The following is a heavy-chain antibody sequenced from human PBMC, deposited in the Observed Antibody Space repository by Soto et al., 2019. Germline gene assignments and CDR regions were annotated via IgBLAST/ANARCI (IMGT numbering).Heavy chain of an antibody. CDR2: VSDSGRRT. CDR3: AKGRLAGAIADRFVT. J-gene: IGHJ4*01. D-gene: IGHD3-16*02. Sequence: GGSLRLSCAASGFTFSSYAMNWVRQAPGKGLEWVAVVSDSGRRTDCAESVKGRFTISRDSSKNTVYLEMNTLRAEDTAVYYCAKGRLAGAIADRFVTGDQGALVTVSS. CDR1: GFTFSSYA. V-gene: IGHV3-23*01.